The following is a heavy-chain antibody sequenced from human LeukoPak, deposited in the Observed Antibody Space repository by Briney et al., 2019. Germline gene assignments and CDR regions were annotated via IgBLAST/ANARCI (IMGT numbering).Heavy chain of an antibody. V-gene: IGHV3-7*01. D-gene: IGHD3-22*01. Sequence: GGSLRLSCAGSGFTFNNNWMSWVRQAPGKGLEWVANIKQDGSEKYYVDSVKGRFTIFRDNAKNSLSLQMNSLRVEDSGVYYRARDKYYDRYFDSWGQGTLVTVSS. CDR1: GFTFNNNW. CDR3: ARDKYYDRYFDS. J-gene: IGHJ4*02. CDR2: IKQDGSEK.